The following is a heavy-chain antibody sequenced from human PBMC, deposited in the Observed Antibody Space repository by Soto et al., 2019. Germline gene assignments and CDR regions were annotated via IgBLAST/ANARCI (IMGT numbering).Heavy chain of an antibody. CDR3: ASHYDSSGYYYGTFDY. CDR2: ISYDGSNK. D-gene: IGHD3-22*01. V-gene: IGHV3-30-3*01. J-gene: IGHJ4*02. CDR1: GFTFSSYA. Sequence: GGSLRLSCAASGFTFSSYAMHWVRQAPGKGLEWVAVISYDGSNKYYADSVKGRFTISRDNSKNTLYLQMNSLRAEDTAVYYCASHYDSSGYYYGTFDYWGQGTLVTVSS.